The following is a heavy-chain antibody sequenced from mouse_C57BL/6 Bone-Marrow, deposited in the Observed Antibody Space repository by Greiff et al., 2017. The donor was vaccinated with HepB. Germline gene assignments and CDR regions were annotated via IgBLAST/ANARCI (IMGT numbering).Heavy chain of an antibody. J-gene: IGHJ3*01. CDR2: IDPSDSYT. Sequence: VKLQESGAELVMPGASVKLSCKASGYTFTSYWMHWVKQRPGQGLEWIGEIDPSDSYTNYNQKFKGKSTLTVDKSSSTAYMQRSSLTSDDSAVYYCARGNDYDWFAYWGQGTLVTVSA. CDR3: ARGNDYDWFAY. V-gene: IGHV1-69*01. CDR1: GYTFTSYW. D-gene: IGHD2-4*01.